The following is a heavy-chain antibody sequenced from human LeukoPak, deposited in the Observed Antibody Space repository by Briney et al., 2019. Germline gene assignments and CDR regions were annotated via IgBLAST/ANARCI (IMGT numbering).Heavy chain of an antibody. J-gene: IGHJ6*02. CDR3: ATGIVGATYHYYYGMDV. Sequence: ASVKVSCKASGYTFTGYYMHWVRQAPGQGLEWMGWINPNSGGTNYAQKFQGRVTMTRDTSISTAYMELSRLRSDDTAVYYCATGIVGATYHYYYGMDVWGQGTTVTVSS. D-gene: IGHD1-26*01. V-gene: IGHV1-2*02. CDR2: INPNSGGT. CDR1: GYTFTGYY.